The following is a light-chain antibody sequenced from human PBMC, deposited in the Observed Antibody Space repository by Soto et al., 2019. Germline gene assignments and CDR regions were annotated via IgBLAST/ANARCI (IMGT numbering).Light chain of an antibody. V-gene: IGKV1-5*03. CDR3: QNFRT. J-gene: IGKJ1*01. CDR1: PSISGW. Sequence: DIQMTQSPSTLSASVGDRVTITCRASPSISGWLAWYQQKPGKAPKLLIYKASGLESGVPSRFSGSGYGTEFTLTISSLQPDDFATYYCQNFRTFGQGTKADI. CDR2: KAS.